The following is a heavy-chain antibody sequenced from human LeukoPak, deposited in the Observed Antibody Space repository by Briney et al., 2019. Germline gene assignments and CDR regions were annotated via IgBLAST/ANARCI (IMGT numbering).Heavy chain of an antibody. J-gene: IGHJ6*03. CDR2: IYYSGTT. V-gene: IGHV4-39*07. CDR3: ARVGYGSGWTHRIYYYYIDV. D-gene: IGHD6-19*01. Sequence: SETLSLTCTVSGDSISTTSYFWAWIRQPPGEGLEWIGSIYYSGTTYFNSSLKSRVTISVDTSKNQFSLKLSSVTAADTAVYYCARVGYGSGWTHRIYYYYIDVWGKGTTVTISS. CDR1: GDSISTTSYF.